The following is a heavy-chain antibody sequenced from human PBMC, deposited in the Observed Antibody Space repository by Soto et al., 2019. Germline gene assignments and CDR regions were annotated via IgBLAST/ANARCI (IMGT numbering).Heavy chain of an antibody. J-gene: IGHJ6*02. CDR2: ISSSGSTI. V-gene: IGHV3-11*01. CDR3: ARELGYDSSPGYDGMEV. D-gene: IGHD3-9*01. CDR1: PFTYSDYS. Sequence: RFSCSPSPFTYSDYSMSGIREAPRERLEYYSYISSSGSTICYVDSVKGRFTISRDNAKKSLYLQMNSLRAEDTAVYYCARELGYDSSPGYDGMEVGRQGAMATVSS.